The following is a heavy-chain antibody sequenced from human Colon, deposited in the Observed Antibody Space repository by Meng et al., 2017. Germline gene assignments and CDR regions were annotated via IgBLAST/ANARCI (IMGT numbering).Heavy chain of an antibody. Sequence: GESLKISCAASGFTFSSYAMSWVRQAPGKGLEWVSAISGSGGSTYYADSVQGRFTISRDNSKNTLYLQMNSLRAEDTAVYYCAKPDYDILTGYRNYYYGMDVWGQGTTVTVSS. J-gene: IGHJ6*02. CDR1: GFTFSSYA. CDR2: ISGSGGST. D-gene: IGHD3-9*01. CDR3: AKPDYDILTGYRNYYYGMDV. V-gene: IGHV3-23*01.